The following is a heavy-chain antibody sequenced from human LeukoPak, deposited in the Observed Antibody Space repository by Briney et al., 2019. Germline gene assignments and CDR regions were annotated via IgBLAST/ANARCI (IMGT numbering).Heavy chain of an antibody. CDR1: GGSISSYY. D-gene: IGHD2-15*01. J-gene: IGHJ6*03. Sequence: PSETLSLTCTVSGGSISSYYWSWIRQPPGKGLEWIGYIHYSGSTNYNPSLKSRVTISVDTSKNQFSLKLSSVTAADTAVYYCARTTEGYCRGRSCYSYYYYMDVWGKGTTVTVSS. CDR3: ARTTEGYCRGRSCYSYYYYMDV. V-gene: IGHV4-59*01. CDR2: IHYSGST.